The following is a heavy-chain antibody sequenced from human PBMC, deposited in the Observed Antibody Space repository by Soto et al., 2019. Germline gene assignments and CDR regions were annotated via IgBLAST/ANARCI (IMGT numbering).Heavy chain of an antibody. CDR2: MNPNSGNR. J-gene: IGHJ6*02. D-gene: IGHD5-12*01. V-gene: IGHV1-8*01. CDR1: GYTFTSSD. Sequence: ASVKVSCKASGYTFTSSDINWVRQASGQGLEWMGRMNPNSGNRVYPQRFQGRVTMSMNTSKSTAYMELSSLRSGDTAVYYCARAGYTDYYYYGIDVWGQGTTVTVS. CDR3: ARAGYTDYYYYGIDV.